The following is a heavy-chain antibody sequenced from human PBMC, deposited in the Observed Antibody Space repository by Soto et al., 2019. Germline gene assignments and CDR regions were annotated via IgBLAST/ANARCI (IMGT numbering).Heavy chain of an antibody. D-gene: IGHD3-16*02. J-gene: IGHJ4*02. CDR3: AGFWGGYLGD. CDR2: IYYTGNI. CDR1: GGSISSYY. Sequence: QVQLQESGPGLVKPSETLSLTCTVSGGSISSYYWTWIRQPPGKGLEWIGYIYYTGNINYSPSLKSPVTISLDTSKNQFSLKLSSVTAADTAVYYCAGFWGGYLGDWGQGTLVTVSS. V-gene: IGHV4-59*01.